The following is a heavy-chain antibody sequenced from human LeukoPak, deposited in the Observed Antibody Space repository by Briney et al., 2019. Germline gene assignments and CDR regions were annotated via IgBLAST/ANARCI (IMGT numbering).Heavy chain of an antibody. CDR2: ISSSGSTI. CDR1: GFTFSDYY. J-gene: IGHJ4*02. CDR3: ARDAVVTATPYYFDY. Sequence: GGSLRLSCAASGFTFSDYYMSWIRQAPGKGLEWVSYISSSGSTIYYADSVKGRFTISRDNAKNSLYLQMNSLRAEDTAVYYCARDAVVTATPYYFDYWGQGTLVTVSS. V-gene: IGHV3-11*01. D-gene: IGHD4-23*01.